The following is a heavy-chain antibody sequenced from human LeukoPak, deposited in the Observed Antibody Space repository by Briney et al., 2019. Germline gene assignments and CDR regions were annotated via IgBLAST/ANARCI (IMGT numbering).Heavy chain of an antibody. CDR2: ISYDGSNK. D-gene: IGHD6-13*01. V-gene: IGHV3-30*18. CDR1: GFTFSSYG. CDR3: AKDRIAAAGTGYFQH. Sequence: GGSLRLSCAASGFTFSSYGMHWVRQAPGKGLEWVAVISYDGSNKYYADSAKGRFTISRDNSKNTLYLQMNSLRAEDTAVYYCAKDRIAAAGTGYFQHWGQGTLVTVSS. J-gene: IGHJ1*01.